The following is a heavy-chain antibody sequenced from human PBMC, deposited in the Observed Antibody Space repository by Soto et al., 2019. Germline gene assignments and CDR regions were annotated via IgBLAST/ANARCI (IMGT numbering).Heavy chain of an antibody. Sequence: QITLKESGPTLVKPTQTLTLTCTFSGFSLSTTAEGVGWIRQPPGKALECLALMYWDDDERYSPSLKSRLTITKNTSKNQVVVTMTNVAPVDTATYSCAHGSCSSAACYPNPYLDYWGQGILVTVSS. V-gene: IGHV2-5*02. CDR2: MYWDDDE. CDR3: AHGSCSSAACYPNPYLDY. D-gene: IGHD2-2*01. CDR1: GFSLSTTAEG. J-gene: IGHJ4*02.